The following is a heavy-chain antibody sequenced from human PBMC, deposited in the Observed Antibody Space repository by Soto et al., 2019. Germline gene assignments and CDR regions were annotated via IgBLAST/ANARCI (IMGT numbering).Heavy chain of an antibody. CDR3: ARVLKALLWFGEARVAFDI. D-gene: IGHD3-10*01. Sequence: PGGSLRLSCVASGFSFSTYWMSWVRQAPGKGLEWVANIKQDGSEKYYVDSVKGRFTISRDNAKNSLYLQLNSLRAEDTAVYYCARVLKALLWFGEARVAFDIWGQGTMVTVSS. CDR1: GFSFSTYW. J-gene: IGHJ3*02. V-gene: IGHV3-7*05. CDR2: IKQDGSEK.